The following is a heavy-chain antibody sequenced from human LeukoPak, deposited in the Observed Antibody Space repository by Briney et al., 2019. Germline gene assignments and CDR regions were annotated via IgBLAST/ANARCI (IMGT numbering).Heavy chain of an antibody. V-gene: IGHV3-21*01. CDR1: RFKFSTYS. Sequence: GGSLRLSCAASRFKFSTYSMNWVRQAPGKGLEWVSSISTSSRYIYYADSVNRRFTISRDNANNSLYLQMNSLRAEDTAVYYCARGGSGNWNAPFDYWGQGTLVTVSS. J-gene: IGHJ4*02. CDR3: ARGGSGNWNAPFDY. CDR2: ISTSSRYI. D-gene: IGHD1-1*01.